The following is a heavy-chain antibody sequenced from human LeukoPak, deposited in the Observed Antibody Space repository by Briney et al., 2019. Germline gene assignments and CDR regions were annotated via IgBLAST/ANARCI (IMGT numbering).Heavy chain of an antibody. Sequence: GGSLRLSCGASGFNFSDYYMTWARQAPGKGLEWVTYISSSGTTMYYADSVKGRFTISRDNAKNSLYLLMNSLRAADTAIYYCARHYDTSAYFSNPHWGQGTLVTVSS. J-gene: IGHJ4*02. D-gene: IGHD3-22*01. V-gene: IGHV3-11*01. CDR1: GFNFSDYY. CDR2: ISSSGTTM. CDR3: ARHYDTSAYFSNPH.